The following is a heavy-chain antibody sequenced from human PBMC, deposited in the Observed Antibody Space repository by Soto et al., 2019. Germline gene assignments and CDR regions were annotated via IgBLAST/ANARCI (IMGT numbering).Heavy chain of an antibody. CDR1: GFTFSSYA. D-gene: IGHD3-22*01. CDR2: ISGSGGST. Sequence: GGSLRLSCAASGFTFSSYAMSWVRQAPGKGLEWVSAISGSGGSTYYADSVKGRFTISRDNSKNTLYLQMNSLRAEDTAVYYCAKAGDRTYYYDSSGYYPGPYFDYWGQGTLVTVSS. J-gene: IGHJ4*02. V-gene: IGHV3-23*01. CDR3: AKAGDRTYYYDSSGYYPGPYFDY.